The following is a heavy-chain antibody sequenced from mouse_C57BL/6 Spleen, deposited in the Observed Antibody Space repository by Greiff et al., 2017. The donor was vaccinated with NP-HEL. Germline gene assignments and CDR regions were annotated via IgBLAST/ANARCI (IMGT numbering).Heavy chain of an antibody. Sequence: ESGAELAKPGASVKLSCKASGYTFTSYWMHWVKQRPGQGLEWIGYINPSSGYTKYNQKFKDKATLTADKSSSSAFMQLSSLTYEDSAVYYCARSGYYGSSYPCYAMDYWGQGASGTVSS. D-gene: IGHD1-1*01. J-gene: IGHJ4*01. V-gene: IGHV1-7*01. CDR1: GYTFTSYW. CDR2: INPSSGYT. CDR3: ARSGYYGSSYPCYAMDY.